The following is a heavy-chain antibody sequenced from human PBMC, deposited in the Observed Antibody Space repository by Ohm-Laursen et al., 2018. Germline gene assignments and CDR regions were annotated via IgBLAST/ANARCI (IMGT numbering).Heavy chain of an antibody. J-gene: IGHJ6*02. CDR1: GYTFTGYY. V-gene: IGHV1-2*02. D-gene: IGHD1-26*01. CDR3: ARDLEVGAPYGMDV. Sequence: GASVKVSCTASGYTFTGYYMHWVRQAPGQGLEWMGWINPYSGGTNYAQKLQGRVTMTRDTSLSTAYMELSRLRSDDTAVYYCARDLEVGAPYGMDVWGQGTTVTVSS. CDR2: INPYSGGT.